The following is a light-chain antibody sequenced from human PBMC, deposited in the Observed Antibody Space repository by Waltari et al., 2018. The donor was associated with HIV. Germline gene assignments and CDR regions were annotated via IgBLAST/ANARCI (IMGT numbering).Light chain of an antibody. Sequence: QSVLTQPPSASGTPGQRVTISCSGSSPHIGSNTVNWYQQLPGTAPKLLIYSNNQRPSGVPDRFSGSKSGTSASLAISGLQSEDEADYYCAAWDDSLNGPGVVFGGGTKLTVL. CDR2: SNN. J-gene: IGLJ2*01. V-gene: IGLV1-44*01. CDR1: SPHIGSNT. CDR3: AAWDDSLNGPGVV.